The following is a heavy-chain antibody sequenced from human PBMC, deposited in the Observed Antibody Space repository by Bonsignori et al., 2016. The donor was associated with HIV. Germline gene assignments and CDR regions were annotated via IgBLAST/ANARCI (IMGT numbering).Heavy chain of an antibody. V-gene: IGHV4-59*01. CDR3: ARATLEGQTDLFDY. CDR2: IFYSGST. J-gene: IGHJ4*02. D-gene: IGHD3-3*01. Sequence: WIRQPPGKGLEWIGYIFYSGSTNYNPSLKSRVTISVDTSTNQFSLKLSSVTAADTAVYYCARATLEGQTDLFDYWGQGTLVTVSS.